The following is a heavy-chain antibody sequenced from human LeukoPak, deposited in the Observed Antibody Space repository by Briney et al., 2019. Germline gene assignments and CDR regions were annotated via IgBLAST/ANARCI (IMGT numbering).Heavy chain of an antibody. Sequence: PSQTLSLTCAVSGGSISSGGYSWSWIRQPPGKGLEWIGYIYHSGSTYYNPSLKSRVTISVDRSKNQFSLKLSSVTAADTAVYYCARRVGIAAANDYWGQGTLVTVSS. J-gene: IGHJ4*02. CDR2: IYHSGST. V-gene: IGHV4-30-2*01. D-gene: IGHD6-13*01. CDR1: GGSISSGGYS. CDR3: ARRVGIAAANDY.